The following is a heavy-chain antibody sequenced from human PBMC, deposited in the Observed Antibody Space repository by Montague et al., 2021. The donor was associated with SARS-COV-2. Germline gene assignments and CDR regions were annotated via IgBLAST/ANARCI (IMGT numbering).Heavy chain of an antibody. CDR1: GDSVSSNRAT. V-gene: IGHV6-1*01. Sequence: CAISGDSVSSNRATWNLVRQSPSRGLEWLGRTYYRSKWYNDYAVSVRGRVTINPDTSKNQFSLQLNSVAPEDTAIYYCTSGREGNYNVMDVWGQGTTVTVSS. D-gene: IGHD1-1*01. CDR2: TYYRSKWYN. J-gene: IGHJ6*01. CDR3: TSGREGNYNVMDV.